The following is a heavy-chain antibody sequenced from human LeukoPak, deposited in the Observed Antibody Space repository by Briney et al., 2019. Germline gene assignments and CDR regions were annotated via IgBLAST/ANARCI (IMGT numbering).Heavy chain of an antibody. Sequence: GGSLRLSCATPGXTFSNSYMSWIRQAPGRGLEWLSYISGDSTVTNYADSVKGRFTISRDNAKNSLYLQMNSLRAEDTAVYYCAKDYASRGIAVAPGIWGQGIMVTVSS. J-gene: IGHJ3*02. CDR1: GXTFSNSY. CDR3: AKDYASRGIAVAPGI. V-gene: IGHV3-11*05. D-gene: IGHD6-19*01. CDR2: ISGDSTVT.